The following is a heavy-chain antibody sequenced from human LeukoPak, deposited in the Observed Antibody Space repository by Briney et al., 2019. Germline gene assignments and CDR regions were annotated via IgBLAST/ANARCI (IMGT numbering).Heavy chain of an antibody. Sequence: GGSLRLSCAASGFTFSDYYMDWVRQAPGKGLEWVSVISGSGTSTYYADSVKGRFSISRDNSKNTLYLQMNSLRAEDTAVYYCAKGGYSGYDPFDYWGQGTLVTVSP. CDR2: ISGSGTST. V-gene: IGHV3-23*01. D-gene: IGHD5-12*01. J-gene: IGHJ4*02. CDR3: AKGGYSGYDPFDY. CDR1: GFTFSDYY.